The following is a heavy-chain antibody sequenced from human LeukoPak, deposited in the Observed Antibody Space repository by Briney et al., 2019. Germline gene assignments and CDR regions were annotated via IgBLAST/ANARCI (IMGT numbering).Heavy chain of an antibody. D-gene: IGHD2-2*01. CDR3: ARVMGRYCSSNSCYVDY. CDR2: ISYDGSSK. Sequence: GRSLRLSCAASGFTFSNYAMHWVRQAPGKGLEWVAIISYDGSSKYYADSVKGRFTISRDNSKNTLYLQMNSLRAEDTAVYYCARVMGRYCSSNSCYVDYWGQGTLVTVSS. J-gene: IGHJ4*02. CDR1: GFTFSNYA. V-gene: IGHV3-30*03.